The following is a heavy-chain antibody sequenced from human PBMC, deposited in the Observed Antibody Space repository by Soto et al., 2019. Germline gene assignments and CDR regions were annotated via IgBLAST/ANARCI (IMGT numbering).Heavy chain of an antibody. CDR3: TWHEREHAYDV. J-gene: IGHJ3*01. D-gene: IGHD1-1*01. Sequence: DVQLVESGGGLIQPGESLRLSCAAFGLTISGKKYVAWVRQAPGKGLEWGSALYDVDGSFYADSVKGRFTTSSDSSKTTVYRQMNDLRPDDTAVYFATWHEREHAYDVWGQGTTVTVSS. CDR1: GLTISGKKY. CDR2: LYDVDGS. V-gene: IGHV3-53*01.